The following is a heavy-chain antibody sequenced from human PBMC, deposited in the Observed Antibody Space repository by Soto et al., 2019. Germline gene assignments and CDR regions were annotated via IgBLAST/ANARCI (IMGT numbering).Heavy chain of an antibody. D-gene: IGHD3-10*01. CDR1: STSTHRF. CDR3: AGTYGSGTLYNRNYYGMDV. V-gene: IGHV1-45*01. CDR2: IRPFKGDT. J-gene: IGHJ6*02. Sequence: QEQLVQSGAEVKKTGSSVKLSCRSTSTHRFLHSVRQAPGQPLEWVGWIRPFKGDTNYAQKFQDRVTITRDRSLTTTYMELRTLTSEDTGIYYCAGTYGSGTLYNRNYYGMDVWGQGTAVTVSS.